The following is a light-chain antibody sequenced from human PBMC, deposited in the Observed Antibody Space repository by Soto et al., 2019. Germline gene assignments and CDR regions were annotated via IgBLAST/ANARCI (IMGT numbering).Light chain of an antibody. CDR3: SSYAGSNKLV. V-gene: IGLV2-8*01. Sequence: QSVLTQPPSASESPGQSVTISCAGTSSDIGTFNYVSWYQQHPDKAPKLIIYEVTQRPSGVPDRFSGSKSGNTASLTGSGLQAEDEADYYCSSYAGSNKLVFGGGTKLTGL. CDR1: SSDIGTFNY. CDR2: EVT. J-gene: IGLJ3*02.